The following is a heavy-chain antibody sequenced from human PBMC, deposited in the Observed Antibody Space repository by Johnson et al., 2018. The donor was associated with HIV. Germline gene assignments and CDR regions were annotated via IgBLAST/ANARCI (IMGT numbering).Heavy chain of an antibody. CDR3: ERDYRDRTVDAFDV. J-gene: IGHJ3*01. CDR2: ISYDGSNE. D-gene: IGHD3-16*02. V-gene: IGHV3-30*03. Sequence: QVQLVESGGGVVQPGRSLRLSCAASGFTFSSYGMHWVRQAPGKGLEWVAVISYDGSNEYYADSVRDRFTISSDNSKNMLDLQMNSLRAGDAAVYYCERDYRDRTVDAFDVWGQGTLVIVSS. CDR1: GFTFSSYG.